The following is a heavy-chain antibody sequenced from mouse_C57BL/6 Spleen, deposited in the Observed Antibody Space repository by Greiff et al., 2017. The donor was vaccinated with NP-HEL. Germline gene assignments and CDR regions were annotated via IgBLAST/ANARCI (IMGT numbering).Heavy chain of an antibody. CDR3: ATYYGSSPDV. CDR2: IDPENGDT. V-gene: IGHV14-4*01. Sequence: VQLQQSGAELVRPGASVKLSCKASGFNIKDDYMHWVKQRPEQGLEWIGWIDPENGDTEYASKFQGKATITADTSSNTAYLQLSSLTSEDTAVYYCATYYGSSPDVWGTGTTLTVSS. D-gene: IGHD1-1*01. J-gene: IGHJ1*03. CDR1: GFNIKDDY.